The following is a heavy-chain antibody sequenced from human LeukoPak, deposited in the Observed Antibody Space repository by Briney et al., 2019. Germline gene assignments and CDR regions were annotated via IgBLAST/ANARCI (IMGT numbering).Heavy chain of an antibody. V-gene: IGHV3-23*01. Sequence: GGSLRLSCAASGFTFSSYAMSWVRQAPGKGLEWVSAISGGGGSTYYADSVKGRFTISRDNSKNTLYLQMNSLRAEDTAVYYCAKDRDSIAAAMGEFDYWGQGTLVTVSS. CDR3: AKDRDSIAAAMGEFDY. CDR2: ISGGGGST. CDR1: GFTFSSYA. D-gene: IGHD6-13*01. J-gene: IGHJ4*02.